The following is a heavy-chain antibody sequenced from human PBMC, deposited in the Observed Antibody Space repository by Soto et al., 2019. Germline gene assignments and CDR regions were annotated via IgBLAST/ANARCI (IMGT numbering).Heavy chain of an antibody. D-gene: IGHD5-12*01. Sequence: QVQLQESGPGLVKPSETLSLTCTVSGGSISSYYWSWIRQPPGKGLEWIGYIYYSGSTNYNPSLKGRLTISVDTSKSHFALKLTSVTAAETAVYFCARGGDIVATIGGFDYWGQGTLVTVSA. CDR3: ARGGDIVATIGGFDY. CDR2: IYYSGST. V-gene: IGHV4-59*01. J-gene: IGHJ4*02. CDR1: GGSISSYY.